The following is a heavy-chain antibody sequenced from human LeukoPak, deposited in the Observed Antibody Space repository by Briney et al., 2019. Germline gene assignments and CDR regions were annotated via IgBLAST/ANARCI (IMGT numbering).Heavy chain of an antibody. V-gene: IGHV3-30*02. CDR2: IRYDGSNK. Sequence: PGGSLRLSCAASGFTFSSYGMHWVRQAPGKGLEWVAFIRYDGSNKYYADSVKGRFTISRGNSKNTLYLQMNSLRAEDTAVYYCAKDVAARPPNYYYYYMDVWGKGTTVTVSS. CDR3: AKDVAARPPNYYYYYMDV. D-gene: IGHD6-6*01. CDR1: GFTFSSYG. J-gene: IGHJ6*03.